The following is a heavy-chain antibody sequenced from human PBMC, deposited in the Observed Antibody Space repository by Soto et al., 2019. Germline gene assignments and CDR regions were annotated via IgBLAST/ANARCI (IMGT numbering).Heavy chain of an antibody. J-gene: IGHJ5*02. D-gene: IGHD3-10*01. Sequence: SETLSLTCAVYGGSFSGYYWSWIRQPPGKGLEWIGEINHSGSTNYNPSLKSRVTISVDTSKNQFSLKLSSVTAADTAVYYCARGRTTMVRGVNKNWFDPWGQGTLVTSPQ. V-gene: IGHV4-34*01. CDR1: GGSFSGYY. CDR3: ARGRTTMVRGVNKNWFDP. CDR2: INHSGST.